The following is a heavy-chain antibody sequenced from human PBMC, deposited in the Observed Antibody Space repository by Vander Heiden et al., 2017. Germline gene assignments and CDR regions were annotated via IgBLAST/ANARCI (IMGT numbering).Heavy chain of an antibody. CDR3: ARDKEHTYGRAFGY. J-gene: IGHJ4*02. V-gene: IGHV4-59*12. CDR1: GDSIKNYY. D-gene: IGHD3-10*02. CDR2: IQNGGST. Sequence: QVHLQESGPGLVKPSETPSPTCTGFGDSIKNYYWSWSRQPPGKGLEWIGYIQNGGSTVYNPSLKSRATILVDTSKNQFSLRLGSVTAADTALYYCARDKEHTYGRAFGYWGQGALVTVSS.